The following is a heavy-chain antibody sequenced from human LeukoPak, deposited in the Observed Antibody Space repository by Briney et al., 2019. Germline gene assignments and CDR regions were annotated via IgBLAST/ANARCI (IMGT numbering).Heavy chain of an antibody. V-gene: IGHV3-7*05. CDR3: ARRGTSSSWAHFDY. CDR1: GFTFSSYW. J-gene: IGHJ4*02. D-gene: IGHD6-13*01. CDR2: IKQDGSEK. Sequence: GGSLRLSCAVSGFTFSSYWMTWVRQAPGEGLEWVAKIKQDGSEKYYVDSVKGRFTISRDNARNSVYLQMNSLGAEDTAVYYCARRGTSSSWAHFDYWGQATLVTVSS.